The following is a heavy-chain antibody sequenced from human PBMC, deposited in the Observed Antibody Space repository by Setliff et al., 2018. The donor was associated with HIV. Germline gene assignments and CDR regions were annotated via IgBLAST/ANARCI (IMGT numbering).Heavy chain of an antibody. V-gene: IGHV3-23*01. CDR2: ISGSGANT. D-gene: IGHD4-17*01. CDR3: AKFFGGYGDYRGFDY. Sequence: GGSLRLSCAASGFIFSSYAMSWVRQAPGKGLEWVSAISGSGANTYAADSVKGRFTISRDNSKNTLYLQMNSLRAEDTAVYYGAKFFGGYGDYRGFDYWGQGTLVTVSS. CDR1: GFIFSSYA. J-gene: IGHJ4*02.